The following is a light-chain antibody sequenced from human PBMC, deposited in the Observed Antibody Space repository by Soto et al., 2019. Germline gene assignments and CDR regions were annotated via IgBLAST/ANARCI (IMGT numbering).Light chain of an antibody. V-gene: IGKV3-20*01. Sequence: EIVLTQSPGTLSLSPGERANLSCRASQSVSSSYLAWYQQKPGQAPRLLIYGASSRATGIPDRFSGSGSGTDFTLTISRLEPEDFAVYYCQQYGSSPGTFGRGTKVEIK. CDR3: QQYGSSPGT. CDR1: QSVSSSY. J-gene: IGKJ1*01. CDR2: GAS.